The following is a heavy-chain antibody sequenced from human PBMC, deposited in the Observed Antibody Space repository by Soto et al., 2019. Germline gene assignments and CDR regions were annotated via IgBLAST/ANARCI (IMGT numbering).Heavy chain of an antibody. CDR1: GVTFTSSA. D-gene: IGHD6-25*01. Sequence: AAVKVSCKASGVTFTSSAVQWVRQARGQRLEWIGWIVVGSGNTNYAQKFQERVTITRDMSTSTAYMELSSLRSEDTAVYYCAADSFGGSPDYYYYYGMDVWGQGTTVTVSS. V-gene: IGHV1-58*01. J-gene: IGHJ6*02. CDR3: AADSFGGSPDYYYYYGMDV. CDR2: IVVGSGNT.